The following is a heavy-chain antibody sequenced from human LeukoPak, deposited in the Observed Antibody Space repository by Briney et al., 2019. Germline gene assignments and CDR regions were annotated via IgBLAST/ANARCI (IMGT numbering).Heavy chain of an antibody. D-gene: IGHD7-27*01. CDR1: GFTVSSNY. Sequence: GGSLRLSCAASGFTVSSNYMSWVRQAPGKGLEWVSVIYSGGSTFYADSVKGRFSISRDNFKNALYLQMNSLRAEDTSVYYCARGNLGRDAADIWGQGTMVTVSS. CDR2: IYSGGST. J-gene: IGHJ3*02. CDR3: ARGNLGRDAADI. V-gene: IGHV3-53*01.